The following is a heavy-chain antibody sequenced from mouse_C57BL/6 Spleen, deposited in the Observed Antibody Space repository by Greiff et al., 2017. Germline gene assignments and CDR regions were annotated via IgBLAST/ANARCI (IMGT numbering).Heavy chain of an antibody. CDR2: IPPSDSDT. J-gene: IGHJ2*01. CDR3: EIMGGYYGYDFDY. Sequence: QVQLQQPGAELVKPGASVKVSCKASGYTFTSYWMHWVQQRPGQGLEWIGRIPPSDSDTSYTQKFKGKATLSVDKSSSTAYMQLSSLTSGNSAVYYCEIMGGYYGYDFDYWGQGTTLTVSS. D-gene: IGHD2-2*01. V-gene: IGHV1-74*01. CDR1: GYTFTSYW.